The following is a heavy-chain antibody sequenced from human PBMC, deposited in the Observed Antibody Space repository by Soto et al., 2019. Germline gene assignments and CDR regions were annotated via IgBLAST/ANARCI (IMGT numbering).Heavy chain of an antibody. CDR3: ARDTGAETFDF. CDR2: INDGYRNT. Sequence: ASVKVSCKASGYTFSSYAMHWVRQAPGKRLEWMARINDGYRNTNAAQKVKDRVTISRDESGSTAYMELTSLGSEDTAIYYCARDTGAETFDFWGQGTLVTVSS. CDR1: GYTFSSYA. D-gene: IGHD7-27*01. J-gene: IGHJ4*02. V-gene: IGHV1-3*01.